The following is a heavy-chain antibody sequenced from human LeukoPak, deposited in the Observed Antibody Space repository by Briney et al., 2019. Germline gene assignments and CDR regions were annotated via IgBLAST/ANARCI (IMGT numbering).Heavy chain of an antibody. D-gene: IGHD6-13*01. CDR2: ISPASGDI. CDR1: GFTFSSSS. J-gene: IGHJ4*02. CDR3: ARSLISSWHYFDY. V-gene: IGHV3-21*01. Sequence: GGSLRLSCAASGFTFSSSSMNWVRQAPGKGLEWVSSISPASGDIYYADSVKGRSTISRDNAKNSLYLQMNSLRAEDTAVYYCARSLISSWHYFDYWGQGTLVTVSS.